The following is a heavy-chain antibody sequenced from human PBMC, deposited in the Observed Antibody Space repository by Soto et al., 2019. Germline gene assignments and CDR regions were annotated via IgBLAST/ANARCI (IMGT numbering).Heavy chain of an antibody. J-gene: IGHJ2*01. Sequence: PSETLSLTCAVSGGSISSGGYSWSWIRQPPGKGLEWIGYIYHSGSTYYKPSLKSRVTISVDRSKNQFSLKLSSVTAADTAVYYCARDYYDSSGYPYWYFDLWGRGTLVTVSS. V-gene: IGHV4-30-2*01. CDR3: ARDYYDSSGYPYWYFDL. CDR2: IYHSGST. CDR1: GGSISSGGYS. D-gene: IGHD3-22*01.